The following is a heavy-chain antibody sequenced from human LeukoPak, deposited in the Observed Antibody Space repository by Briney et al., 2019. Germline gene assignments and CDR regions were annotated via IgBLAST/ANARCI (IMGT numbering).Heavy chain of an antibody. D-gene: IGHD5-18*01. CDR3: ARRGSFEIDSYGYSFDY. Sequence: PSETLSLTCAVYGGSFSGYYWSWIRQPPGKGLEWIGEINHSGSTNYNPSLKSRVTISVDTSKNQFSLKLSSVTAADTAVYYCARRGSFEIDSYGYSFDYWGQGTLVTVSS. CDR1: GGSFSGYY. J-gene: IGHJ4*02. CDR2: INHSGST. V-gene: IGHV4-34*01.